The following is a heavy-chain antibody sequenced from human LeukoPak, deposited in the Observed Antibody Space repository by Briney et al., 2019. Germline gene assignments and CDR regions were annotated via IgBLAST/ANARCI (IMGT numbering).Heavy chain of an antibody. CDR1: GGSISSSSYY. CDR2: IYYSGST. D-gene: IGHD5-18*01. J-gene: IGHJ5*02. V-gene: IGHV4-39*01. CDR3: ARKVDTAMVGGNWFDP. Sequence: SETLSLTCTVSGGSISSSSYYWGWIRQPPGKGLEWIVSIYYSGSTYYNPSLRSRVTISVDTSKNQFSLKLSSVTAADTAVYYCARKVDTAMVGGNWFDPWGQGTLVTVSS.